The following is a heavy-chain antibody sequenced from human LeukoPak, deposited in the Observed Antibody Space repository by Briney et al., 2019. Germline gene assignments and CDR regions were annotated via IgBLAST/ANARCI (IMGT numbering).Heavy chain of an antibody. D-gene: IGHD6-19*01. CDR2: ISSSSSTI. J-gene: IGHJ6*04. V-gene: IGHV3-11*04. Sequence: GSLILSSAASGFTFIDYYMGWCRQAPREERECGSYISSSSSTINSPHSVKGRFTISRDNAKNSLYLQMNSLRAEDTTVYYCARVWAVARPWDVWGKGTTVTVSS. CDR3: ARVWAVARPWDV. CDR1: GFTFIDYY.